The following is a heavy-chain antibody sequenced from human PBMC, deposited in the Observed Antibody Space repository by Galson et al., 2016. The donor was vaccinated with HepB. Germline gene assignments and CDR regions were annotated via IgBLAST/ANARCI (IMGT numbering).Heavy chain of an antibody. CDR2: IDWDDVK. Sequence: PALVKPTQTLTLTCTFSGFSLNTRGMCVSWLRQPPGKALEWLALIDWDDVKYYSKSLKTRLTISRDTSKNQVVLTMNNMDPEDTATYYCARIVMVYASENSYLNWFDPWGQGTLVTVSS. D-gene: IGHD2-8*01. V-gene: IGHV2-70*01. CDR1: GFSLNTRGMC. CDR3: ARIVMVYASENSYLNWFDP. J-gene: IGHJ5*02.